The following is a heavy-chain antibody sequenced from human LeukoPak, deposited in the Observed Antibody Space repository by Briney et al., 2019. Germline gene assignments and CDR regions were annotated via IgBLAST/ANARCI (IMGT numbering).Heavy chain of an antibody. J-gene: IGHJ4*02. CDR3: TTEYNGDYGN. CDR1: GSTFSNAW. CDR2: IKSKTDGGTT. Sequence: GGSLRLSCAAPGSTFSNAWMSWVRQAPGKGLEWVGRIKSKTDGGTTDYAAPVKGRFTISRDDSKNTLYLQMKSLKTEDTAVYYCTTEYNGDYGNWGQGTLVTVSS. V-gene: IGHV3-15*01. D-gene: IGHD4-17*01.